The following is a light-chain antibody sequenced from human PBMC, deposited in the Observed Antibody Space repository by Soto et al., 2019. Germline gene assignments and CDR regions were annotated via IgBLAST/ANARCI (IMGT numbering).Light chain of an antibody. CDR3: QQANSFPLT. J-gene: IGKJ4*01. V-gene: IGKV1-39*01. CDR2: AAS. CDR1: QDIASY. Sequence: DIQMTQSPSSLSASVGDRVTITCRASQDIASYLHWYQQTPGRAPKLLIYAASSLQSGVPSRFSGSGSGTDFTLTISSLQPEDFATYYCQQANSFPLTFGGGTKVDIK.